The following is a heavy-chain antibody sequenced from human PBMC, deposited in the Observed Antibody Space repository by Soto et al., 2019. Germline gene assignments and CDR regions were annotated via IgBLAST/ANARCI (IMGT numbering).Heavy chain of an antibody. CDR1: GGSISSYY. D-gene: IGHD6-19*01. V-gene: IGHV4-59*01. J-gene: IGHJ4*02. CDR2: IYYSGST. Sequence: SETLSLTCTVSGGSISSYYWSWIRQPPGKGLEWIGYIYYSGSTNYNPSLKSRVTISVDTSKNQFSLKLSSVTAADTAVYYCARDEGGYSSGWYSVWGQGTLVTVSS. CDR3: ARDEGGYSSGWYSV.